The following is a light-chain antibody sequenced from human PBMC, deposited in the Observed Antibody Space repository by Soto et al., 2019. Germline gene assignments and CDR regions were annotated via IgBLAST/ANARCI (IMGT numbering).Light chain of an antibody. CDR3: QQYNNWPIT. J-gene: IGKJ5*01. V-gene: IGKV3-15*01. Sequence: EIVMTQSPATLSVSPGERVTLSCRASQSVSNNLVWYQQKPGQAPRLLIYGASTRATGIPARFSGSGSGTEFTLTISSLQSEDFAVYYCQQYNNWPITFGQGTRLEIK. CDR2: GAS. CDR1: QSVSNN.